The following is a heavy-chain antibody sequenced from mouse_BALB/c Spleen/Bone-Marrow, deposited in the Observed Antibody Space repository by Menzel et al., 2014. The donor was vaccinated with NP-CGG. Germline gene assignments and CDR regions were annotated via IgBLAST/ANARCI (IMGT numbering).Heavy chain of an antibody. V-gene: IGHV7-3*02. CDR1: GFTFTYYY. Sequence: EVKLVESGGGLVQPGGSLILSCAPSGFTFTYYYMSWVRQPPGKALEWLGFIRNKANGYTTEYSASVKGRFTISRDNSQSNLYLQKNIPRTEGSGPFFWARDRNYGSNWYFDVWGAGTTVTVSS. J-gene: IGHJ1*01. CDR3: ARDRNYGSNWYFDV. D-gene: IGHD1-1*01. CDR2: IRNKANGYTT.